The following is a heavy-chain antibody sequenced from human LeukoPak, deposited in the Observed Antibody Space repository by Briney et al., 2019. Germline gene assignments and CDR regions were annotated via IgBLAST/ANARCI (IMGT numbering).Heavy chain of an antibody. CDR1: GFTFNNYG. D-gene: IGHD3-22*01. Sequence: GGSLRLSCAASGFTFNNYGMHWVRQAPGKGLEWVAAISYDGSNKYFADSVKGRFTISRDNSKNTLYLQMNSLRAEDTAVYYCAKDYDSSGWAAFDIWGQGTMVTVSS. J-gene: IGHJ3*02. V-gene: IGHV3-30*18. CDR2: ISYDGSNK. CDR3: AKDYDSSGWAAFDI.